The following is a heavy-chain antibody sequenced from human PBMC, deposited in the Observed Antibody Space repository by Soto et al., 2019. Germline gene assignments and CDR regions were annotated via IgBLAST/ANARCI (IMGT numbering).Heavy chain of an antibody. D-gene: IGHD1-26*01. CDR1: GGSFSAYY. Sequence: PSETLSLTCAVYGGSFSAYYWSWVRQPPGKGLEWIGEIIHSESTKYNPSLKSRVTISVDTSKNQFSLKLSSVTAADTAVYYFARQRPTDAGWEFANYYGMDVWGQGTPVTVSS. V-gene: IGHV4-34*12. CDR2: IIHSEST. CDR3: ARQRPTDAGWEFANYYGMDV. J-gene: IGHJ6*02.